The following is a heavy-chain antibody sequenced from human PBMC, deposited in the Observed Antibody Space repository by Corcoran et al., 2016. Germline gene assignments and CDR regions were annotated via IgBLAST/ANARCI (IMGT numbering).Heavy chain of an antibody. CDR3: ARDVTMVRGVIPVYYYYGMDV. V-gene: IGHV1-2*02. CDR2: INPNSGGT. J-gene: IGHJ6*02. D-gene: IGHD3-10*01. CDR1: GYTFTGYY. Sequence: QVQLVQSGAEVKKPGASVKVSCKASGYTFTGYYMHWVRQAPGQGLEWMGWINPNSGGTNYAQKFQGRVTMTRDTSISTAYMELSRLRSDDTAVYYCARDVTMVRGVIPVYYYYGMDVWGQGTTVTVSS.